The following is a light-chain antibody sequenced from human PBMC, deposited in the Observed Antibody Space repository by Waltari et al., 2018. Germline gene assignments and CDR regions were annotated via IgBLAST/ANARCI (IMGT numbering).Light chain of an antibody. CDR2: EVR. Sequence: QSAPTQPPAASGSPGQSVTISCPGISSDFGGYNYISWYHQHPDKAPNLMIYEVRKRPSGLPDRFSGSKSGNTASLTVSGLQAEDEAVYYCSSYAGSNKNVVFGGGTKLTVL. V-gene: IGLV2-8*01. J-gene: IGLJ2*01. CDR3: SSYAGSNKNVV. CDR1: SSDFGGYNY.